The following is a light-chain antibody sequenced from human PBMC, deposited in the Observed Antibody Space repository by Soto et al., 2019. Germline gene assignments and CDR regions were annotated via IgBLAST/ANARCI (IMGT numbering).Light chain of an antibody. CDR2: RAS. Sequence: ETVMTQSPGTLSVSPGERATLSCRASQSISSNLAWYQKKPGQAPRLLIYRASTRATGVPARFSVSGSGTEFTLTISCLQSEDFAFYYCQQYNNWSFTFGQGTKLEIK. V-gene: IGKV3-15*01. CDR3: QQYNNWSFT. CDR1: QSISSN. J-gene: IGKJ2*01.